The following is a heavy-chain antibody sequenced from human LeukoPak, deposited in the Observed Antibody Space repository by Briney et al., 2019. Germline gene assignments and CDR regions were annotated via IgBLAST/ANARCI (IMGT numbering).Heavy chain of an antibody. CDR1: GFTFSTYA. CDR3: ARLDIVVVPAANFDY. CDR2: ISSSSSYI. V-gene: IGHV3-21*01. D-gene: IGHD2-2*03. J-gene: IGHJ4*02. Sequence: PGGSLRLSCAGSGFTFSTYAMSWVRQAPGKGLEWVSSISSSSSYIYYADSVKGRFTISRDNAKNSLYLQMNSLRAEDTAVYYCARLDIVVVPAANFDYWGQGTLVTVSS.